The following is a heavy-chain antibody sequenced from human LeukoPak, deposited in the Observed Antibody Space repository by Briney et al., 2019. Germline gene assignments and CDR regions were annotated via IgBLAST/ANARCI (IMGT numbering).Heavy chain of an antibody. Sequence: GESLKISCKGSGYSFSRYWIGWVRQMPGKGLEWMGIIYPGDSDSTYSPSFQGQVTISVDKSIGTVYLQWNSLKASDTAMYYCARQPLLGWPYYFDYWGQGTLVIVSS. CDR3: ARQPLLGWPYYFDY. CDR1: GYSFSRYW. V-gene: IGHV5-51*01. J-gene: IGHJ4*02. D-gene: IGHD2-15*01. CDR2: IYPGDSDS.